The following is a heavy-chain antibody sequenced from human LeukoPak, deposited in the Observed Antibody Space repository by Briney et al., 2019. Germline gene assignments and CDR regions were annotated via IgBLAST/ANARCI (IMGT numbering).Heavy chain of an antibody. CDR2: FYTSGST. CDR3: ALNYYGDWFDP. V-gene: IGHV4-4*07. D-gene: IGHD3-10*01. J-gene: IGHJ5*02. CDR1: GGSISSYY. Sequence: PSETLCLTCTVSGGSISSYYWSWIRQPAGKGLEWIGRFYTSGSTKYNPSLKSRVTMSEDTSKNQFSLNLSSVTAADTAVYYCALNYYGDWFDPWGQGTLVTVSS.